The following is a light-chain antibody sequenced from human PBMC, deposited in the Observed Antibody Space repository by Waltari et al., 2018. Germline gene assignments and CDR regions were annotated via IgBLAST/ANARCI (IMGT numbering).Light chain of an antibody. Sequence: QTVVTQEPSLSVSPGGTVTLTCALSSGSLSTTSYATWYQQTPGQAPRTLVYKANVRSSGVPERFSGSILGNTAALTITGAQADDESDYYCALYMGSGIWVFGGGTRLTVL. J-gene: IGLJ3*02. CDR1: SGSLSTTSY. CDR2: KAN. CDR3: ALYMGSGIWV. V-gene: IGLV8-61*01.